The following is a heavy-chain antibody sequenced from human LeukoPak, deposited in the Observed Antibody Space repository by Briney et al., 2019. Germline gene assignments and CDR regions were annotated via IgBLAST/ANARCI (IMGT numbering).Heavy chain of an antibody. D-gene: IGHD3-10*01. CDR2: IYSGGST. CDR3: ARTWFGESHNWFDP. CDR1: GFTVSSNY. V-gene: IGHV3-53*01. Sequence: PGGSLRLSCAASGFTVSSNYMSWVRQAPGKGLKWVSVIYSGGSTYYADSVKGRFTISRDNSKNTLYLQMNSLRAEDTAVYYCARTWFGESHNWFDPWGQGTLVTVSS. J-gene: IGHJ5*02.